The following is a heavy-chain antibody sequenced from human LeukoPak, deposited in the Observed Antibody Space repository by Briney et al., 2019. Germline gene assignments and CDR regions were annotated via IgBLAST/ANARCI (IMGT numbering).Heavy chain of an antibody. CDR1: GGSISSYY. CDR3: ARVGRRAAAGPYYFDY. D-gene: IGHD6-13*01. J-gene: IGHJ4*02. CDR2: IYYSGST. Sequence: SETLSLTCTVSGGSISSYYWSWIRQPPGKGLEWIGYIYYSGSTNYNPSLKSRVTISVDTSKNQFSLKLSSVTASDTAVYYCARVGRRAAAGPYYFDYWGQGTLVTVPS. V-gene: IGHV4-59*01.